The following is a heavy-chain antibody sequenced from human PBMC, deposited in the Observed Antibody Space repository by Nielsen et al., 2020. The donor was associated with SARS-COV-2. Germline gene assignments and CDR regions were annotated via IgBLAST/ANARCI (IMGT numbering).Heavy chain of an antibody. Sequence: GSLRLSCTVSGGSISSYYWSWIRQPPGKGLEWIGYIYSSGSTNYNPSLKSRVTLSVDTSKNQFSLKLSSVTAADTAVYYCARGHAVAGPAFYYFDYWGQGTLVTVSS. V-gene: IGHV4-59*13. D-gene: IGHD6-19*01. CDR1: GGSISSYY. J-gene: IGHJ4*02. CDR2: IYSSGST. CDR3: ARGHAVAGPAFYYFDY.